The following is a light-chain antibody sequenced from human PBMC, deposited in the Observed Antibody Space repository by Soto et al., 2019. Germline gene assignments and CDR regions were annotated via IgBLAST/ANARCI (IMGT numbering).Light chain of an antibody. V-gene: IGLV2-14*03. CDR1: SSDVGGYNY. CDR3: SSYTNINTRACV. Sequence: QSVLTQPASVSESPGQSITISCTGTSSDVGGYNYVSWFQQHPGRAPKLMIYDVSNRPSGVSNRFSGSKSGNTASLTISGLQAEDEADYYCSSYTNINTRACVFGTGTKLTVL. CDR2: DVS. J-gene: IGLJ1*01.